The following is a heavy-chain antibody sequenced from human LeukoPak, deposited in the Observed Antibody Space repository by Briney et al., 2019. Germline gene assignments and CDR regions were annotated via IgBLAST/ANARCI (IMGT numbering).Heavy chain of an antibody. CDR3: AKWSTSGSYYTE. J-gene: IGHJ4*02. V-gene: IGHV3-7*01. Sequence: GGSLRLSCAGSGFTFRNYWMGWVRQPPGKGLEWVANIRQDGGDNHYVDSVKGRFTISRDNARNSLSLQMNSLRAEDTAVYYCAKWSTSGSYYTEWGQGTLVIVSS. CDR1: GFTFRNYW. D-gene: IGHD3-10*01. CDR2: IRQDGGDN.